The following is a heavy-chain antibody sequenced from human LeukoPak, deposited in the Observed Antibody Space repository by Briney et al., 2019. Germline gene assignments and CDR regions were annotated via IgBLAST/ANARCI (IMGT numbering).Heavy chain of an antibody. J-gene: IGHJ5*02. CDR3: ASIAVAGITPGCFDP. CDR1: GGSFSGYY. V-gene: IGHV4-34*01. CDR2: INHSGST. Sequence: SETLSLTCAVYGGSFSGYYWSWIRQPPGKGLEWIGEINHSGSTNYNPSLKSRVTISVDTSKNQFSLKLSSVTAADTAVYYCASIAVAGITPGCFDPWGQGTLVTVSS. D-gene: IGHD6-19*01.